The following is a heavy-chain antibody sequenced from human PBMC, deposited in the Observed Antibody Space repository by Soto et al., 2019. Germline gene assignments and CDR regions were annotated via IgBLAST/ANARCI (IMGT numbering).Heavy chain of an antibody. D-gene: IGHD3-3*01. CDR1: GFTFSSYG. CDR2: ISYDGSNK. J-gene: IGHJ6*02. V-gene: IGHV3-30*18. Sequence: QVQLVESGGGVVQPGRSLRLSCAASGFTFSSYGMHWVRQAPGKGLEWVAVISYDGSNKYYADSVKGRFTISRDNSKNTLYLQMDSLSAADTAVYYCEKDLRVLRFLEWLPGYCMDVWGQGTTVTVSS. CDR3: EKDLRVLRFLEWLPGYCMDV.